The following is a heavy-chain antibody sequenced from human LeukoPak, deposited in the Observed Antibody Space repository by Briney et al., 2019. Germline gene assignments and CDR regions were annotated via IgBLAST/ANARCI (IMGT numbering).Heavy chain of an antibody. CDR2: ISDSGDKT. D-gene: IGHD3-10*01. CDR1: GFSFTTNA. J-gene: IGHJ3*01. CDR3: VKDLVDRAFTRGFDV. V-gene: IGHV3-23*01. Sequence: PRGSLRLSCAASGFSFTTNAMNWVSQAPPKELQWVTGISDSGDKTYYAASLKGRFTISGANPKNNLYLEMSSLAAEDAAVYYCVKDLVDRAFTRGFDVWGQGTVVTVSS.